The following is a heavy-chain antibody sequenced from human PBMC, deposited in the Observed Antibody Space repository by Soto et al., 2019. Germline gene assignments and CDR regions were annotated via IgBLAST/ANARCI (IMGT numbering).Heavy chain of an antibody. CDR3: GTDQWGGAFDL. V-gene: IGHV3-7*01. Sequence: EVQVVESGGGLVQPGGSLRLSCATSDFTISPYWMTWVRQTPGQVLEFVANIKEDGSVTNYVDSVKGRFTISRDNAKNSLYLQMNRLRAEDTAVYYCGTDQWGGAFDLWGRGTTVTVSS. J-gene: IGHJ3*01. CDR2: IKEDGSVT. D-gene: IGHD3-10*01. CDR1: DFTISPYW.